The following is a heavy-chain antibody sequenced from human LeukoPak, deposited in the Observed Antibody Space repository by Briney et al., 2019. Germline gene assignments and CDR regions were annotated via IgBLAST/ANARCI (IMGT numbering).Heavy chain of an antibody. CDR1: GITISSNS. Sequence: GSLSLSCTVSGITISSNSMSWVRQAPGKGLEWVSFIYSDNTHYSDSVNGRFTISRDNSKNTLFLQMNNLRVEDMAVFYCAKDWNWAIDYWGQGTLVTVSS. CDR2: IYSDNT. D-gene: IGHD1-7*01. J-gene: IGHJ4*02. CDR3: AKDWNWAIDY. V-gene: IGHV3-66*03.